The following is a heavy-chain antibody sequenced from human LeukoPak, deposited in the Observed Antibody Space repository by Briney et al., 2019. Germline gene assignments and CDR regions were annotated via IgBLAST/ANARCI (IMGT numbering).Heavy chain of an antibody. V-gene: IGHV4-30-4*02. CDR1: GVSISSGDYY. CDR2: IYYSGST. J-gene: IGHJ4*02. D-gene: IGHD1-14*01. Sequence: RPSETLSLTCTVSGVSISSGDYYWSWIRQPPGKGLEWIGYIYYSGSTYYNPSLKSRVTISVDMSKNQFSLKLSSVTAADTAVYFCARQIVISRTGYYFDSWGQGTLVTVSS. CDR3: ARQIVISRTGYYFDS.